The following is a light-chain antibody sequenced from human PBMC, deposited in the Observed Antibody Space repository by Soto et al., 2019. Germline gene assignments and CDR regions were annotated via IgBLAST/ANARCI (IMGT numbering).Light chain of an antibody. J-gene: IGKJ2*01. CDR1: QSISSW. CDR2: KTS. Sequence: DIQMTQSPSTLSASVGDRVTITCRASQSISSWLAWFQQKPGKAPNLLIYKTSSLESGVPSRFSGSGSGTEFTLSITSLQPDDSATYYGQQYNNYPYTFGQGTKLEIK. CDR3: QQYNNYPYT. V-gene: IGKV1-5*03.